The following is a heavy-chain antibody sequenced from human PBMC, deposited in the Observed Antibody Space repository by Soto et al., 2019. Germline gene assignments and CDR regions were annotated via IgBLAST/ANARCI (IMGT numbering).Heavy chain of an antibody. CDR1: GYTFTGYY. V-gene: IGHV1-2*04. CDR3: ARDRATVTTSIYYFDY. D-gene: IGHD4-17*01. Sequence: ASVKVSCKASGYTFTGYYMHWVRQAPGQGLEWMGWINPNSGGTNYAQKFQGWVTMTRDTSISTAYMELSRLRSDDTAVYYCARDRATVTTSIYYFDYWGQGTLVTVSS. CDR2: INPNSGGT. J-gene: IGHJ4*02.